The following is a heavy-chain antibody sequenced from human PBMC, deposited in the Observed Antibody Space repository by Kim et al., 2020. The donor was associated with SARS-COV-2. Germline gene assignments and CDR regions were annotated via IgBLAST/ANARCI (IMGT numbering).Heavy chain of an antibody. V-gene: IGHV4-61*02. D-gene: IGHD4-17*01. J-gene: IGHJ6*02. CDR3: ATQKIDYGDYVGTYYYYGMDV. CDR2: IYTSGST. CDR1: GGSISSGSYY. Sequence: SETLSLTCTVSGGSISSGSYYWSWIRQPAGKGLEWIGRIYTSGSTNYNPSLKSRVTISVDTSKNQFSLKLSSVTAADTAVYYCATQKIDYGDYVGTYYYYGMDVWGQGTTVTVSS.